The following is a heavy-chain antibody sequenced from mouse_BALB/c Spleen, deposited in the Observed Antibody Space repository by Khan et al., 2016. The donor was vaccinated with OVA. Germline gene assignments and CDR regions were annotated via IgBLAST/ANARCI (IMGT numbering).Heavy chain of an antibody. CDR1: GFTFTSYG. D-gene: IGHD1-1*01. CDR2: ISSDSNTI. V-gene: IGHV5-17*02. J-gene: IGHJ2*01. Sequence: EVELVESGGGLVQSGGSRKLSCAASGFTFTSYGMHWIRQAPEKGLEWVAYISSDSNTIYYEDTEKGRFTISRDNPKNTLFLQMTSLSSGDTAMYFCATSYFYGYYFNYWGQGTTLTVSS. CDR3: ATSYFYGYYFNY.